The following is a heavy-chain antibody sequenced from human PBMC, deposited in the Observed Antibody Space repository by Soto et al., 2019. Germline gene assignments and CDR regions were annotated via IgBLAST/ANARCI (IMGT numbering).Heavy chain of an antibody. D-gene: IGHD3-22*01. Sequence: SETLSLTCTVSGGSISSYYWIWIRQPPGKGLEWSGYIYYSGSTNYNPSLKSRVTISVDTSKNQFSLKLSSVTAADTAVYYCARDRSSQGYYYDSSGEYGMDVWGQGTTVTVSS. V-gene: IGHV4-59*01. CDR1: GGSISSYY. CDR2: IYYSGST. CDR3: ARDRSSQGYYYDSSGEYGMDV. J-gene: IGHJ6*02.